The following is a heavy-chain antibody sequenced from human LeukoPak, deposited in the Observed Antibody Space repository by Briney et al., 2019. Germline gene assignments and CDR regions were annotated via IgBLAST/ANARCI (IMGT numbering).Heavy chain of an antibody. D-gene: IGHD3-22*01. CDR1: GYTFSSYA. Sequence: ASVKVSCKASGYTFSSYAISWVRQAPGQGLEWMGGIIPIFDTGNYAQKFQGRLTITADESTSAAYMELSSLRSEDTAVYYCARTYYYDSSGYYFDYWGQGTLVTVSS. CDR2: IIPIFDTG. CDR3: ARTYYYDSSGYYFDY. J-gene: IGHJ4*02. V-gene: IGHV1-69*13.